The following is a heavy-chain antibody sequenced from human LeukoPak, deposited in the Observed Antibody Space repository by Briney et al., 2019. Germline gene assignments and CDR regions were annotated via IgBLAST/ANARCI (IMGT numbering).Heavy chain of an antibody. V-gene: IGHV3-21*01. CDR3: ARVFRDSSGYYFGY. D-gene: IGHD3-22*01. CDR2: ISSSSSYI. J-gene: IGHJ4*02. CDR1: GFTFSSYG. Sequence: GSLRLSCAASGFTFSSYGMSWVRQAPGKGLEWVSSISSSSSYIYYADSVKGRFTISRDNAKNSLYLQMNSLRAEDTAVYYCARVFRDSSGYYFGYWGQGTLVTVSS.